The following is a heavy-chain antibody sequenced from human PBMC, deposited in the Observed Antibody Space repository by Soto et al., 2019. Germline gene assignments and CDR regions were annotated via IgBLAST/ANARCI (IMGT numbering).Heavy chain of an antibody. J-gene: IGHJ6*02. D-gene: IGHD1-1*01. CDR1: GFTFSSYA. CDR3: AREGERRVYYGMDV. Sequence: QVQLVESGGGVVQPGRSLRLSCAASGFTFSSYAMHWVRQAPGKGLEWVAVISYDGSNKYYADSVKGRFTISRDNSKNTLYLQMNSLRAEDTAVYYCAREGERRVYYGMDVWGQGTTVTVSS. V-gene: IGHV3-30-3*01. CDR2: ISYDGSNK.